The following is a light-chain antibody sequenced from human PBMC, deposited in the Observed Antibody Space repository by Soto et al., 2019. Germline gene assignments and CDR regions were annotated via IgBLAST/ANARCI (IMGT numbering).Light chain of an antibody. CDR1: QGLVYINGETV. V-gene: IGKV2-30*01. J-gene: IGKJ1*01. CDR2: KVS. CDR3: MQGAHWPWT. Sequence: DVVLTQSPLSLPVTLGQPASISCRSSQGLVYINGETVLTWYQQRPGQSPRRLIYKVSERDSGVPDRFSGSGSGTDFTLKISRVEAEDVGVYYCMQGAHWPWTFGQGTKVEIK.